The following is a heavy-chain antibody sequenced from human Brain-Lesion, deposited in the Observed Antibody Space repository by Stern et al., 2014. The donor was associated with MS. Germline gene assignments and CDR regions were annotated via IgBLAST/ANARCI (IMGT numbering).Heavy chain of an antibody. J-gene: IGHJ3*02. V-gene: IGHV3-23*04. CDR1: GLTFSTYA. Sequence: VQLVESGGGLVQPGGSVRLSCSASGLTFSTYAMTWVRQAPGKGLEWVSATTGSGDRTYYTDSVKGRFTISRDNSKNTLYLQMNSLKIEDTAVYYCAKNFISAANTRDALDIWGQGTLVTVSS. CDR2: TTGSGDRT. CDR3: AKNFISAANTRDALDI. D-gene: IGHD6-25*01.